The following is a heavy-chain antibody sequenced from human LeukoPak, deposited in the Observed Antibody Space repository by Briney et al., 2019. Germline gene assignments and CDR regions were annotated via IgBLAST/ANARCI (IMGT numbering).Heavy chain of an antibody. Sequence: SETLSLTCSVSGYSISSGYYWGWIRQPPGMGLEWIGNIYHSGSTYYNPSLKSRVTISVDTSKNQFSLKLSSVTAADTAVYYCARGVRYYYDSSGYFDYWGQGTLVTVSS. V-gene: IGHV4-38-2*02. CDR2: IYHSGST. D-gene: IGHD3-22*01. CDR1: GYSISSGYY. CDR3: ARGVRYYYDSSGYFDY. J-gene: IGHJ4*02.